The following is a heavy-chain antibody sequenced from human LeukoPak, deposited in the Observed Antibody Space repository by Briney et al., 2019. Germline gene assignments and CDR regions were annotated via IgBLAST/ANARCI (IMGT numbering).Heavy chain of an antibody. CDR2: IYHSGST. CDR1: GGSISSSNW. Sequence: SETLSLACAVTGGSISSSNWWSWVRQPPGKGLEWIGEIYHSGSTNYNPSLKSRVTISVDKSKNQFSLKLSSVTAADTAVYYCARARISSGPYYFDYWGQGTLVTVSS. V-gene: IGHV4-4*02. D-gene: IGHD3-22*01. CDR3: ARARISSGPYYFDY. J-gene: IGHJ4*02.